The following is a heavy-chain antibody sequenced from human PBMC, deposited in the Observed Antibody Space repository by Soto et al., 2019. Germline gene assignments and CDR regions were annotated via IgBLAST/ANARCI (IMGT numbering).Heavy chain of an antibody. V-gene: IGHV2-5*08. D-gene: IGHD2-15*01. CDR3: ARRAATRGPAPLDY. CDR1: GGSISSYYW. Sequence: TLSLTCTVPGGSISSYYWSWIRQPPGKALEWLALIYWDDDKRYSPSLKSRLTITKDTSKNQVVLTMTNMDPVDTATYYCARRAATRGPAPLDYWGQGTLVTVSS. J-gene: IGHJ4*02. CDR2: IYWDDDK.